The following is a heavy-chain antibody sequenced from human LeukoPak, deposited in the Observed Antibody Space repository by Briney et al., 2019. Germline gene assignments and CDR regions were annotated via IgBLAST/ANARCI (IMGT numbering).Heavy chain of an antibody. CDR1: GGSFSGYY. J-gene: IGHJ6*02. CDR2: INHSGST. D-gene: IGHD5-18*01. V-gene: IGHV4-34*01. Sequence: SETLSLTCAVYGGSFSGYYWSWIRQPPGKGLEWIGEINHSGSTNYNPSLKSRVTISVDTSKNQFSLKLSSVTAADTAVYYCARVRYSYGYYPHYYGMDVWGQGTTVTVSS. CDR3: ARVRYSYGYYPHYYGMDV.